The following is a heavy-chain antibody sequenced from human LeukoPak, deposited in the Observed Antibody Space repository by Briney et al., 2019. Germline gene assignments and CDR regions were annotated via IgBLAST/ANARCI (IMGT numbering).Heavy chain of an antibody. V-gene: IGHV3-72*01. CDR3: ARASMRGSLYYFDY. CDR2: TRNKANSYTT. Sequence: PGGSLRLSCAASGFTFSDHYMDWVRQAPGKGLEWVGRTRNKANSYTTEYAASVKGRFTTSRDYSKNSLYLQMNSLKTEDTAVYYCARASMRGSLYYFDYSGQGTLVTVSS. CDR1: GFTFSDHY. J-gene: IGHJ4*02. D-gene: IGHD1-26*01.